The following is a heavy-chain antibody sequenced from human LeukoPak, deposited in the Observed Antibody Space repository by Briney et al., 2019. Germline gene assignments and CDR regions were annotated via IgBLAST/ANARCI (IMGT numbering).Heavy chain of an antibody. CDR3: ARGEYSSSWYRY. D-gene: IGHD6-13*01. CDR1: GFTFSSYS. J-gene: IGHJ4*02. Sequence: AGGSLRLSCAASGFTFSSYSMNWVRQAPGKGLEWVSSISSSSSYIYYADSVKGRFTISRDNAKNSLYLQMNSLRAEDTAVYYCARGEYSSSWYRYWGQGTLVTVSS. CDR2: ISSSSSYI. V-gene: IGHV3-21*01.